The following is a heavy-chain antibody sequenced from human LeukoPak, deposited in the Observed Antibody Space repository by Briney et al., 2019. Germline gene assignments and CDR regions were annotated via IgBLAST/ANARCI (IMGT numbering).Heavy chain of an antibody. CDR1: GGSISSGDYY. J-gene: IGHJ4*02. V-gene: IGHV4-30-4*08. CDR2: IYYSGST. CDR3: ARVLRSSGWPGLFDY. Sequence: TSETLSLTCTVYGGSISSGDYYWSWIRQPPGRGLEWIGYIYYSGSTYYNPSLKSRVTISVDTSKYQFSLKLSSVTAADTGVYYCARVLRSSGWPGLFDYWGQGTLVTVSS. D-gene: IGHD6-19*01.